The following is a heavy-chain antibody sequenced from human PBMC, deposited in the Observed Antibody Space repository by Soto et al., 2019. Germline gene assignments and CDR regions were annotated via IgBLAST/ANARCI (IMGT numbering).Heavy chain of an antibody. CDR1: GYTYTSHG. CDR3: ARLRDDSSGYGYYYYGMDV. D-gene: IGHD3-22*01. V-gene: IGHV1-18*01. CDR2: ITPYNGNT. Sequence: SVKVSCKASGYTYTSHGISWVRQAPGQGLEWMGWITPYNGNTKYAQKLQGRVTMTTDTSTYTAYMELRSLRSDDTAVYYCARLRDDSSGYGYYYYGMDVWGQGTTVTVSS. J-gene: IGHJ6*02.